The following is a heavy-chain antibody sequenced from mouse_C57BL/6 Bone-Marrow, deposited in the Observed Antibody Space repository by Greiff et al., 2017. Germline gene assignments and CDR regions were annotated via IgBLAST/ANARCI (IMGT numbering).Heavy chain of an antibody. CDR1: GYPFTSYW. V-gene: IGHV1-69*01. CDR3: ARVGYCSSSYWYFDV. J-gene: IGHJ1*03. Sequence: QVQLQQPGAELVMPGASVKLSCKASGYPFTSYWMHWVKQRPGQGLEWIGAIDPSDSYTNYNQKFKGKSTLTVDKSSSTAYMQLSSLTSEDSAVYYCARVGYCSSSYWYFDVWGTGTTVTVSS. CDR2: IDPSDSYT. D-gene: IGHD1-1*01.